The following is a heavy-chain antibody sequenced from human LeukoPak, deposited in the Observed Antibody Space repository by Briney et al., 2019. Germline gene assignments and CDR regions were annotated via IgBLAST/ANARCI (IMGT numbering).Heavy chain of an antibody. Sequence: PGGSLRLSCAASGFTFSSYAMHWVRQAPGKGLEWVAVISYDGSNKYYADSVKGRFTISRDNAKNSLYLQMNSLRAEDTAVYYCARQRYCSSTSCFPPHFFDYWGQGTLVTVSS. CDR2: ISYDGSNK. D-gene: IGHD2-2*01. V-gene: IGHV3-30-3*01. J-gene: IGHJ4*02. CDR1: GFTFSSYA. CDR3: ARQRYCSSTSCFPPHFFDY.